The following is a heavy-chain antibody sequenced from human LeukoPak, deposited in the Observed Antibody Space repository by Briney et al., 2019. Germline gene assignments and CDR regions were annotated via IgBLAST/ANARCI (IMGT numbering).Heavy chain of an antibody. CDR2: IYYSGNS. CDR1: GVSISSYY. CDR3: AGDSYGTDS. J-gene: IGHJ5*01. D-gene: IGHD5-18*01. V-gene: IGHV4-59*01. Sequence: PSETLSLTCTVSGVSISSYYWSWIRQPPGKGLQWIGYIYYSGNSNYNPSLKSRVTISIDTPKNQFSLKLTSVTAADTAVYYCAGDSYGTDSWGQGTLVTVSS.